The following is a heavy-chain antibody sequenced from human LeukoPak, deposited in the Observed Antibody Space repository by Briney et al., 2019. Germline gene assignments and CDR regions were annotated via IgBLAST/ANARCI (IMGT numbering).Heavy chain of an antibody. J-gene: IGHJ4*02. Sequence: GGSLRLSCAASGFTFSSYAMHWVRQAPGKGLEWVAVISYDGSNKYYADSVKGRFTISRDNSKNTLYLQMNSLRAEDTAVYYCARAPIAAAVFDYWGQGTLVTVSS. D-gene: IGHD6-13*01. V-gene: IGHV3-30*14. CDR3: ARAPIAAAVFDY. CDR2: ISYDGSNK. CDR1: GFTFSSYA.